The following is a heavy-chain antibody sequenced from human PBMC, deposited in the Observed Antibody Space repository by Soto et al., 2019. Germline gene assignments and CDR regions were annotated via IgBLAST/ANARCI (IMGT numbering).Heavy chain of an antibody. CDR3: AREYYSNDYYYMDV. D-gene: IGHD4-4*01. CDR2: INSDGSST. CDR1: GFTFSIYW. J-gene: IGHJ6*03. Sequence: GGSLRLSCAASGFTFSIYWMHWFRQAPGKGLVWVSRINSDGSSTSYADSVKGRFTISRDNAKNTLYLQMNSLRAEDTAVYYCAREYYSNDYYYMDVWGKGTTVTVSS. V-gene: IGHV3-74*01.